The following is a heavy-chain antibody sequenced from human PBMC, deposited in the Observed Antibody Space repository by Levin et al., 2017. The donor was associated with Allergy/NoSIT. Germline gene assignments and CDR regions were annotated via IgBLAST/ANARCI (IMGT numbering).Heavy chain of an antibody. CDR2: INHSGST. CDR1: GGSFSGYY. J-gene: IGHJ5*02. V-gene: IGHV4-34*01. Sequence: SETLSLTCAVYGGSFSGYYWSWIRQPPGKGLEWIGEINHSGSTNYNPSLKSRVTISVDTSKNQFSLKLSSVTAADTAVYYCARKEGNGSGSYYNVQSGTTSWFDPWGQGTLVTVSS. CDR3: ARKEGNGSGSYYNVQSGTTSWFDP. D-gene: IGHD3-10*01.